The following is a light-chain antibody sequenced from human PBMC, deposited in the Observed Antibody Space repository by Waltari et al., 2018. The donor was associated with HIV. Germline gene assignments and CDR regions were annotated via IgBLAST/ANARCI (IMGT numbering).Light chain of an antibody. J-gene: IGKJ4*01. CDR2: GAS. Sequence: EIVLTQSPGTLSLSPGDRATLSCRPSQSVRGASLAWYQQKPGQAPRLLIFGASSRAPGIPDRFSGSGAVTDFILTISRLEPEDCAVYYCQQYAASPLTFGGGTKVEIK. V-gene: IGKV3-20*01. CDR3: QQYAASPLT. CDR1: QSVRGAS.